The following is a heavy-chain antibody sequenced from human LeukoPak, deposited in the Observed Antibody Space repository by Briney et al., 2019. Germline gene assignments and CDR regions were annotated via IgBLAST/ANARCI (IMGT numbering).Heavy chain of an antibody. Sequence: GESLKISCRGSGYSLTTNWIGWVRQLPGKGLEWMGIIYPGDSETRYSPSFPAQVTISADKSINTAYLQWSSLKASDTAMYYCVRSRGYSYGDSYYFDYWGQGTLVTVSS. V-gene: IGHV5-51*01. CDR2: IYPGDSET. J-gene: IGHJ4*02. CDR3: VRSRGYSYGDSYYFDY. D-gene: IGHD5-18*01. CDR1: GYSLTTNW.